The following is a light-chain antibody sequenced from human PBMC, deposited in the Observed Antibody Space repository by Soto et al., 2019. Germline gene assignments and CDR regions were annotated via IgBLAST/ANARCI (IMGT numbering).Light chain of an antibody. CDR1: QVISSW. CDR3: QQANSFPYT. J-gene: IGKJ2*01. V-gene: IGKV1D-12*01. CDR2: AAS. Sequence: IQMTQSPSSVSASVGGRVTITCRASQVISSWLAWYQQKPGKAPKLLIYAASSLQSGVPPRFSGSGSGTDFTLTFSSLQPEDFATYYCQQANSFPYTFGQGTKLEIK.